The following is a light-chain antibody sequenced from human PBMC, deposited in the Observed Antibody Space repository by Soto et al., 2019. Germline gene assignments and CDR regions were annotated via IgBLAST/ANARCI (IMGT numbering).Light chain of an antibody. Sequence: ENLFSQSPATPSFFPRGKDTPSFRGSQSVSSYLAWYQQKPGQAPRLLIYDASNRATGIPARFSGSGSGTDFTLTISSLEPEDFAVYYCQQRSNWPPSFGGGTKVDIK. CDR3: QQRSNWPPS. V-gene: IGKV3-11*01. CDR2: DAS. CDR1: QSVSSY. J-gene: IGKJ4*01.